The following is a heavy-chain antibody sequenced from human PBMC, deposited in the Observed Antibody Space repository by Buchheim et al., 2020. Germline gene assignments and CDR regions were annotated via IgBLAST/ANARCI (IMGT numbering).Heavy chain of an antibody. J-gene: IGHJ4*02. CDR1: GYSFTHYA. D-gene: IGHD3-10*01. V-gene: IGHV7-4-1*02. Sequence: QVQLVQSGSELKKPGASVKVSCKASGYSFTHYAMNWVQQAPGQGLEWLGWIHTNTGNPTYAQGFTGRFVFSLDTSVSTAYLQISSLRAEDTAVYYCARDGWAYGSYSVTYYFDYWGQGT. CDR2: IHTNTGNP. CDR3: ARDGWAYGSYSVTYYFDY.